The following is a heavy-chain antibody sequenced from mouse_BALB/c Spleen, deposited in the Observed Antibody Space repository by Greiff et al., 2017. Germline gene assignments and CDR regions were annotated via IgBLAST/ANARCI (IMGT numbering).Heavy chain of an antibody. V-gene: IGHV1S29*02. CDR1: GYTFTDYN. D-gene: IGHD2-1*01. CDR3: ARHYGNYAGFAY. Sequence: VQLKQSGPELVKPGASVKISCKASGYTFTDYNMHWVKQSHGKSLEWIGYIYPYNGGTGYNQKFKSKATLTVDNSSSTAYMELRSLTSEDSAVYYCARHYGNYAGFAYWGQGTLVTVSA. J-gene: IGHJ3*01. CDR2: IYPYNGGT.